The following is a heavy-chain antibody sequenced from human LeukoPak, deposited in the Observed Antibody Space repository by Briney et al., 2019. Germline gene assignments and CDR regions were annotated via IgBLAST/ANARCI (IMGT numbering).Heavy chain of an antibody. D-gene: IGHD5-12*01. Sequence: SVKVSCKASGSTFSSYAISWVRQAPGQGLEWMGRIIPILGIANYAQKFQGRVTITADKSTSTAYMELSSLRSEDTAVYYCATTTGGYDAGPFERDAFDIWGQGTMVTVSS. V-gene: IGHV1-69*04. J-gene: IGHJ3*02. CDR3: ATTTGGYDAGPFERDAFDI. CDR1: GSTFSSYA. CDR2: IIPILGIA.